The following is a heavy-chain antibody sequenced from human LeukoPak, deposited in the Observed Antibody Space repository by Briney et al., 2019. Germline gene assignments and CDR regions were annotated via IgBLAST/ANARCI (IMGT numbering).Heavy chain of an antibody. D-gene: IGHD3-10*01. V-gene: IGHV4-31*03. CDR1: GDSISSAGYY. J-gene: IGHJ5*02. CDR3: ARTSMIRGVIIRGFDP. CDR2: MYSSGTT. Sequence: SETLSLTCTVSGDSISSAGYYWSWIRHLPGKGLEWIGYMYSSGTTYYNPSRKSRVTIFVDTSKSQFSLKLSSVTAADTAVYYCARTSMIRGVIIRGFDPWGQGTLVTVSS.